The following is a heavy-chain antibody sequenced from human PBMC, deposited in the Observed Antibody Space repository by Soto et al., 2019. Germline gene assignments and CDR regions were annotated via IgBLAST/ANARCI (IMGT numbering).Heavy chain of an antibody. J-gene: IGHJ4*02. V-gene: IGHV4-59*08. CDR3: ARVSQLDGDYLAFDY. CDR1: GGSISSYY. D-gene: IGHD4-17*01. CDR2: IYYSGST. Sequence: SETLSLTCAVSGGSISSYYLSWIRQPPGKRLEWIGYIYYSGSTNYNPPLKSRVTISVDTSKNQFSLKLSSVTAADTAVYYCARVSQLDGDYLAFDYWGQGTLVTVSS.